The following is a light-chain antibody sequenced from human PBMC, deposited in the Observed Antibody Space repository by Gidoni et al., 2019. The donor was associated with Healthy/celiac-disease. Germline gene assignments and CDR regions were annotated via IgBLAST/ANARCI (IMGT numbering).Light chain of an antibody. Sequence: DIQMTQSPSTLSASVGDRVTITCRASQSISSWLAWYQQKPGKAPKLLIYKASSLESGVLSRFSGSGSGTEFTLTISSLKPDDFANYYCQQYNSYPLTFGGGTKVEIK. V-gene: IGKV1-5*03. J-gene: IGKJ4*01. CDR2: KAS. CDR1: QSISSW. CDR3: QQYNSYPLT.